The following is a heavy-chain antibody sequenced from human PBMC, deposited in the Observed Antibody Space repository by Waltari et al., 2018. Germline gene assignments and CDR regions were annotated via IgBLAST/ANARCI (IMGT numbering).Heavy chain of an antibody. CDR1: GGSFSGYY. J-gene: IGHJ4*02. CDR2: INHSGST. CDR3: ARTGRGSSGWSGDRYYFDY. Sequence: QVQLQQWGAGLLKPSETLSLTCAVYGGSFSGYYWSWIRQPPGKGLEWIGEINHSGSTNYNPSLKSRVTISVDTSKNQFSLKLSSVTAADTAVYYCARTGRGSSGWSGDRYYFDYWGQGTLVTVSS. D-gene: IGHD6-19*01. V-gene: IGHV4-34*01.